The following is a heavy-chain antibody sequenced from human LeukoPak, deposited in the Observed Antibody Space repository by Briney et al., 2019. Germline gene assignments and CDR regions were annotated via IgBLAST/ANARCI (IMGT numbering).Heavy chain of an antibody. J-gene: IGHJ3*02. Sequence: PGGSLRLSCAASGFTFSSYAMSWVRQAPGKGLEWVAVMSYDGSNEYYADSVKGRFTISRDNSKNTLYLQMNSLRAEDTAVYYCARDTTPFGDEAFDIWGQGTMVIVSS. CDR1: GFTFSSYA. D-gene: IGHD3-10*01. CDR2: MSYDGSNE. CDR3: ARDTTPFGDEAFDI. V-gene: IGHV3-30*04.